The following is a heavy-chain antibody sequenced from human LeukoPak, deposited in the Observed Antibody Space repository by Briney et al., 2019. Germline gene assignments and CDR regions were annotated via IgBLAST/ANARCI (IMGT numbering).Heavy chain of an antibody. J-gene: IGHJ4*02. CDR3: ARGGRGSSWFDN. Sequence: GGSLRLSCAASGFTFKSYDMHWVRQAAGEGLEWVSAIGTAGDTYYPGSVKGRFTISRENARNSLYLQMNSLRAGDTAVYYCARGGRGSSWFDNWGQGTLVTVSS. V-gene: IGHV3-13*01. CDR1: GFTFKSYD. D-gene: IGHD6-13*01. CDR2: IGTAGDT.